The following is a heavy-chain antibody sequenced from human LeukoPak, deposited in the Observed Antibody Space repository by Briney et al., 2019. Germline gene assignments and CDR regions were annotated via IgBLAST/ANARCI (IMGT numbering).Heavy chain of an antibody. Sequence: PSETLSLTCAVSGGSISSGNWWSWVRQPPGEGLEWIGEILHSGSTNYNPSLKSRVTMSVDKSKNQVSLKLNSVTAADTAVYYCLYGGNSGDWVYWGQGTLVTVSS. D-gene: IGHD4-23*01. CDR3: LYGGNSGDWVY. CDR1: GGSISSGNW. CDR2: ILHSGST. V-gene: IGHV4-4*02. J-gene: IGHJ4*02.